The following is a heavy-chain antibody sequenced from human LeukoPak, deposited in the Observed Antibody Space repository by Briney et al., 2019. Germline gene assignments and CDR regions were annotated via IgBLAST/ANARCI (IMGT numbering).Heavy chain of an antibody. Sequence: PSETLSLTCTVSGGSISSYYWSWIRQPAGKGLEWIGRIYTSGSTNYNPSLKSRVTMSVDTSKNQFSLKLSSVTAADTAVYYCARLGRFAARPMPDYYYMDVWGKGTTVTVSS. CDR2: IYTSGST. J-gene: IGHJ6*03. CDR1: GGSISSYY. D-gene: IGHD6-6*01. V-gene: IGHV4-4*07. CDR3: ARLGRFAARPMPDYYYMDV.